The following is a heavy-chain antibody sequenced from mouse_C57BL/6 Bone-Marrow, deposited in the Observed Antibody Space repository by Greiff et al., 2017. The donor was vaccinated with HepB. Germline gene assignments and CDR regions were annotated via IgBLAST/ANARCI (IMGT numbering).Heavy chain of an antibody. Sequence: EVKLVESEGGLVQPGSSMKLSCTASGFTFSDYYMAWVRQVPEKGLEWVAKINYDGSSTYYLDSLKSRFIISRDNAKTILYLQMSSLKSEDTATYYCARNWVLDYWGQGTTLTVSS. CDR3: ARNWVLDY. V-gene: IGHV5-16*01. CDR2: INYDGSST. CDR1: GFTFSDYY. D-gene: IGHD4-1*01. J-gene: IGHJ2*01.